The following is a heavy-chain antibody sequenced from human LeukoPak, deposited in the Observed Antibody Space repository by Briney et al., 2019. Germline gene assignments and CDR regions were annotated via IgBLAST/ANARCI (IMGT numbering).Heavy chain of an antibody. CDR1: GFTFSSYG. Sequence: GSLRLSCAASGFTFSSYGMHWVRQAPGKGLEWVAFIRYDGSNKYYADSVKGRFTISRDNSKNTLYLQMNSLRAEDTAVYYCARGTWGIVVVPAAVNRDAFDIWGQGTMVTVSS. CDR2: IRYDGSNK. J-gene: IGHJ3*02. D-gene: IGHD2-2*01. V-gene: IGHV3-30*02. CDR3: ARGTWGIVVVPAAVNRDAFDI.